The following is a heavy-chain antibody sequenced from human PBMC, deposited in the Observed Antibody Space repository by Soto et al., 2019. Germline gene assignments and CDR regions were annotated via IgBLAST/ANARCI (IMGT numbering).Heavy chain of an antibody. D-gene: IGHD4-17*01. CDR1: GDSIRGYS. Sequence: SETLSLTCTVSGDSIRGYSWSWIRQRPGKGLEWIGYVYYSGGTNYSPSFKGRVTISVDTTDNQFSLKVNSVTAADTAVYYCERERTPVSLDYYYFGMDVWGEGTTVTVSS. J-gene: IGHJ6*02. CDR3: ERERTPVSLDYYYFGMDV. V-gene: IGHV4-59*01. CDR2: VYYSGGT.